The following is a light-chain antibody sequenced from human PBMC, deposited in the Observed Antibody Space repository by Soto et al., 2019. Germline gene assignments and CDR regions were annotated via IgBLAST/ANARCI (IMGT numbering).Light chain of an antibody. V-gene: IGLV2-18*01. CDR2: EVT. CDR1: SSDVGSNDR. J-gene: IGLJ1*01. Sequence: QSALTQPPSVSGSPGQLVTISCTGTSSDVGSNDRVSWYQQPPGAAPKLMIYEVTNRPSGVPDRFSGSKSGNTASLTISGLQAEDEADYYCTLYTRSTTIVFGTGTKLTVL. CDR3: TLYTRSTTIV.